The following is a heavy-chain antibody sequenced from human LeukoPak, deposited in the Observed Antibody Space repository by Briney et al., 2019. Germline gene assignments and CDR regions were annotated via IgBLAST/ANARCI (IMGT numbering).Heavy chain of an antibody. Sequence: ASVKVSCKASGYRFIDYFIHWVRQAPGQGPECMGCINPNTGDKKYVQRLQGRITMTRDTSNGTADMELSGLNSDGTAMYFWAIDVRMRYVQGWFDTWGQGTLVTASS. D-gene: IGHD2-15*01. J-gene: IGHJ5*02. V-gene: IGHV1-2*02. CDR3: AIDVRMRYVQGWFDT. CDR2: INPNTGDK. CDR1: GYRFIDYF.